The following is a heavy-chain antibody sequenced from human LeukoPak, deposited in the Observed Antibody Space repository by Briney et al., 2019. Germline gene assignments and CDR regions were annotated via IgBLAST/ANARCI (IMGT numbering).Heavy chain of an antibody. D-gene: IGHD3-10*01. CDR3: ARNYGLGSYDDY. CDR2: IYNSGNT. Sequence: SETLSLTCTVSGGSISSSGYYWGWIRQPPGKGLEWIVSIYNSGNTYYNPSLKSRVTTSVDTSKNQFSLKLRSVTAADTAIYFCARNYGLGSYDDYWGQGTLVTVSS. J-gene: IGHJ4*02. V-gene: IGHV4-39*01. CDR1: GGSISSSGYY.